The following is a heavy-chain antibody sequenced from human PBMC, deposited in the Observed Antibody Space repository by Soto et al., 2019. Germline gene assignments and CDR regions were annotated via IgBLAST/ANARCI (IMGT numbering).Heavy chain of an antibody. J-gene: IGHJ6*02. D-gene: IGHD2-2*01. Sequence: SVKVSCKASGGTFSSYAISWVRQAPGQGLEWMGGIIPIFGTANYAQKFQGRVTITADESTSTAYMELSSLRSEDTAVYYCGASLVPAAILEYYYGMDVWGQGTTVTVSS. CDR3: GASLVPAAILEYYYGMDV. CDR2: IIPIFGTA. CDR1: GGTFSSYA. V-gene: IGHV1-69*13.